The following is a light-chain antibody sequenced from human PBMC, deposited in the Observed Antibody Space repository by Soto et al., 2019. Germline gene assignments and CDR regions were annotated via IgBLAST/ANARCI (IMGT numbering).Light chain of an antibody. J-gene: IGKJ1*01. CDR3: QHYNNWPPWT. Sequence: ILMTQSPATLSVSPGERATLSCRASQSVSSNLAWYQQKPGQAPRLLIYGASTRATGIPARFSGSGSGTDFTLNISSLQSEDFAVYYCQHYNNWPPWTFGQGTKVEIK. CDR2: GAS. CDR1: QSVSSN. V-gene: IGKV3-15*01.